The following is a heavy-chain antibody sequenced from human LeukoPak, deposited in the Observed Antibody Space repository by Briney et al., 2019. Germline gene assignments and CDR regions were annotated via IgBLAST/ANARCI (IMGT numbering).Heavy chain of an antibody. D-gene: IGHD5-24*01. J-gene: IGHJ4*02. CDR3: ARDRRWLQYSDY. V-gene: IGHV3-30*03. CDR2: ISYDGSNK. Sequence: GGSLRLSCAASGFTFSSYWMHWVRQAPGKGLEWVAVISYDGSNKYYADSVKGRFTISRDNSKNTLYLEMNSLRPEDTAVYYCARDRRWLQYSDYWGQGTLVTVSS. CDR1: GFTFSSYW.